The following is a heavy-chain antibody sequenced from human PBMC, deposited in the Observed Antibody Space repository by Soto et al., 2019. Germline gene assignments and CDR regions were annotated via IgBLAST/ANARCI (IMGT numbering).Heavy chain of an antibody. D-gene: IGHD2-8*02. Sequence: EVQLLESGGGSVQSGGSLRLSCAATGFTLSNYDMTWVRQAPGKGLEWVSSIRGSGANTYYADSVKGRFTISRDLSTNTLYLEMNSLRVDDTAVYYGAERDCTGDFGAPAFDYWGKGTLVSVSS. CDR3: AERDCTGDFGAPAFDY. CDR1: GFTLSNYD. CDR2: IRGSGANT. J-gene: IGHJ4*02. V-gene: IGHV3-23*01.